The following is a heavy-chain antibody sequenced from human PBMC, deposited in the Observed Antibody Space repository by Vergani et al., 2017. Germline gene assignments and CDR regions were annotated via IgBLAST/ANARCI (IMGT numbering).Heavy chain of an antibody. Sequence: QVQLVESGGGVVQPGRSLRLSCAASGFTFSSYGMHWVRQAPGKGLEWVAVIWYDGSNKYYADSVKGRFTISRDNSKNTLYLQMNSLRAEDTAVYYCAREGDTATSFDYWGQGTLVTVSS. V-gene: IGHV3-33*01. CDR2: IWYDGSNK. CDR3: AREGDTATSFDY. CDR1: GFTFSSYG. D-gene: IGHD4-17*01. J-gene: IGHJ4*02.